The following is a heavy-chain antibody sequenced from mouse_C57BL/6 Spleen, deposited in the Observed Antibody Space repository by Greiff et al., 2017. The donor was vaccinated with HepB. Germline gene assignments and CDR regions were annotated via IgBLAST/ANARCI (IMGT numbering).Heavy chain of an antibody. V-gene: IGHV14-4*01. CDR1: GFNIKDDY. CDR2: IDPENGDT. Sequence: VQLQQSGAELVRPGASVKLSCTASGFNIKDDYMHWVKQGPEQGLEWIGWIDPENGDTEYASKFQGKATITADTSSNTAYLQLSSLTSEDTAVYYCTRGTTVDYAMDYWGQGTSVTVSS. CDR3: TRGTTVDYAMDY. D-gene: IGHD1-1*01. J-gene: IGHJ4*01.